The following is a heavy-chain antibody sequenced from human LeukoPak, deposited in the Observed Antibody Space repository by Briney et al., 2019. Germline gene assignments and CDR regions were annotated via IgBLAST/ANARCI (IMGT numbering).Heavy chain of an antibody. CDR2: ISGSGGST. J-gene: IGHJ6*02. CDR1: GFTFSSYA. D-gene: IGHD3-10*01. Sequence: TGGSLRLSCAASGFTFSSYAMSWVRQAPGKGLEWVSAISGSGGSTYYADSVKGRFTISRDNSRNTLYLQMSSLRAEDTAVYYCAKFLGELDYYGMDVWGQGTTVTVSS. CDR3: AKFLGELDYYGMDV. V-gene: IGHV3-23*01.